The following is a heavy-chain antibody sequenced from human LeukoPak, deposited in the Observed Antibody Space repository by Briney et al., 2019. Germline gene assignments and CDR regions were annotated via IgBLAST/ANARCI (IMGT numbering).Heavy chain of an antibody. Sequence: KTGGSLRLSCAASGFTFSTYSMSWIRQAPGKGLEWVSYISSSGSTIYYADSVKGRFTISRDNAKNSLYLQMNSLRAEDTAVYYCAREPGIAAAGTGPLGPYGMDVWGQGTTVTVSS. CDR1: GFTFSTYS. CDR2: ISSSGSTI. D-gene: IGHD6-13*01. J-gene: IGHJ6*02. CDR3: AREPGIAAAGTGPLGPYGMDV. V-gene: IGHV3-11*01.